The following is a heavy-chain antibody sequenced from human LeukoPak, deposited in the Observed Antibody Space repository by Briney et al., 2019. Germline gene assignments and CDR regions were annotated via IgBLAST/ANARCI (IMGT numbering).Heavy chain of an antibody. CDR1: GFSFSAYS. CDR2: ISSGSKYI. D-gene: IGHD3-22*01. J-gene: IGHJ4*02. CDR3: ARVYSGYHSFYDY. V-gene: IGHV3-21*01. Sequence: GGSLRLSCTASGFSFSAYSMNWVRQAPGKGLEWVSTISSGSKYIDYADSVKGRFTVSRDNARNSLYLQMNSPRAEGTAVYFCARVYSGYHSFYDYWGQGTLVTVS.